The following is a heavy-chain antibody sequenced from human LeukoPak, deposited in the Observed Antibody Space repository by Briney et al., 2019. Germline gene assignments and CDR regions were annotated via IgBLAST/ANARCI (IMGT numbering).Heavy chain of an antibody. Sequence: GGSLRLSCAASGFTFSSFCMTWARQAPGKGLEWVANIKRDGSEKYYVESVKGRFTISRDNAKNSLYLQMNSLRAEDTAVYYCARAPLLSSDTRYYHGMDVWGLGTTVTVSS. V-gene: IGHV3-7*01. CDR2: IKRDGSEK. J-gene: IGHJ6*02. D-gene: IGHD5-18*01. CDR3: ARAPLLSSDTRYYHGMDV. CDR1: GFTFSSFC.